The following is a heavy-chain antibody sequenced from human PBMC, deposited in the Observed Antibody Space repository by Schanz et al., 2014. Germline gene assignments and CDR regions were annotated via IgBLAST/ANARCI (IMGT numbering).Heavy chain of an antibody. D-gene: IGHD3-3*01. CDR3: ARFLARYQYYGVDV. CDR2: ISATSAKI. J-gene: IGHJ6*02. CDR1: GFTFSRNA. V-gene: IGHV3-48*04. Sequence: EVQLVESGGGLVQPGGSLRLSCAASGFTFSRNAMNWVRQAPGKGLEWVSYISATSAKIDYADSVQGRFSISRDNGETSVYLQINSLRVEDTAVYYCARFLARYQYYGVDVWGQGTTVIVSS.